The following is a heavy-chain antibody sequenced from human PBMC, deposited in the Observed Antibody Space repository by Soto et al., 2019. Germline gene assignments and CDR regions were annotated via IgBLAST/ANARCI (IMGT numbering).Heavy chain of an antibody. Sequence: QVQLVQSGAEVKKPGASVKVSCKASGYTFTSYGISWVRQAPGQGLEWMGWISAYNGNTNYAQKLQGRVTMTTDTSTSTAYMELRRLRSYYTAVYYCVSRVDTAMGFDYWCQGTLVTVSS. CDR1: GYTFTSYG. D-gene: IGHD5-18*01. CDR2: ISAYNGNT. J-gene: IGHJ4*02. V-gene: IGHV1-18*04. CDR3: VSRVDTAMGFDY.